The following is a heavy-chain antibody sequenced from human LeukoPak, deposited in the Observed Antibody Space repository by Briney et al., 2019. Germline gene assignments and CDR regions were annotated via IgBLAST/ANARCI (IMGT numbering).Heavy chain of an antibody. CDR1: GFTFSSYG. V-gene: IGHV3-30*18. J-gene: IGHJ5*02. Sequence: GGSLRLACAAAGFTFSSYGMDWVRQAPGKGREWVAAISYDGSNKYYADSVKGRFTISRDNSKNTLYLQMNSLRAEDTAVYYCAKDRCSSTSCFLRWFDPWGQGTLVTVSS. CDR3: AKDRCSSTSCFLRWFDP. CDR2: ISYDGSNK. D-gene: IGHD2-2*01.